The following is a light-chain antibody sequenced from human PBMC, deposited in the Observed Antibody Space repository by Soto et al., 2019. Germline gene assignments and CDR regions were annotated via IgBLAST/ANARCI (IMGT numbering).Light chain of an antibody. Sequence: DIQLTQSQSILSASSGERVPLTFRPSKDVSDFLAWYQHAPGKAPNLLIYGGYTLQSGVSSRFSGSGSGTEFSLTITSLKPEDFATYYCQYLNGAPTITFGQGTRLEIK. CDR1: KDVSDF. J-gene: IGKJ5*01. CDR2: GGY. CDR3: QYLNGAPTIT. V-gene: IGKV1-9*01.